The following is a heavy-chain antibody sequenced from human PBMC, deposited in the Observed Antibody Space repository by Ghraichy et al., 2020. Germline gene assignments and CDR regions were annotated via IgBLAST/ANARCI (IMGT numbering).Heavy chain of an antibody. J-gene: IGHJ4*02. CDR1: GGSISSSNW. CDR3: ARDVLYGDYPHYFDY. Sequence: SETLTLTCAVSGGSISSSNWWSWVRQPPGKGLEWIGEIYHSGSTNYNPSFKSRVTISVDKSKNQFSLKLSSVTAADTAVYYCARDVLYGDYPHYFDYWGQGTLVTVSS. D-gene: IGHD4-17*01. V-gene: IGHV4-4*02. CDR2: IYHSGST.